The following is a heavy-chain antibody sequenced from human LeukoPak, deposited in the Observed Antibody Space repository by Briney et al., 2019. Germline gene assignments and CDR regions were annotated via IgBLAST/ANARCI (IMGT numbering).Heavy chain of an antibody. V-gene: IGHV3-30*02. J-gene: IGHJ4*02. CDR1: GFTFSSYG. CDR3: AKEKSSGWYSTADEYYFDY. Sequence: GGSLRLSCAASGFTFSSYGMNWVRQAPGKGLEWVAFIRYDGSNKYYADSVKGRFTISSDNSKNTLYLQMNSLRAEDTAMYYCAKEKSSGWYSTADEYYFDYWGQGTLVTVSS. CDR2: IRYDGSNK. D-gene: IGHD6-19*01.